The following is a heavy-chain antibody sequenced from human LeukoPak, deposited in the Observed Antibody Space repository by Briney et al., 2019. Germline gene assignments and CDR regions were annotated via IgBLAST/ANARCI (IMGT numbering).Heavy chain of an antibody. D-gene: IGHD4-17*01. J-gene: IGHJ3*02. CDR3: ARDLLYGAANAFDI. CDR2: IYSGGST. CDR1: GFTFSSYS. Sequence: GGSLRLSCAASGFTFSSYSMNWVRQAPGKGLEWVSVIYSGGSTYYADSVKGRFTISRDNSKNTLYLQMNSLRAEDTAVYYCARDLLYGAANAFDIWGQGTMVTVSS. V-gene: IGHV3-66*01.